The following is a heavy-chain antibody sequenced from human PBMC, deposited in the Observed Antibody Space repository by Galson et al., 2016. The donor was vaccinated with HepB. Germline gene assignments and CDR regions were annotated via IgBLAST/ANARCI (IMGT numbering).Heavy chain of an antibody. CDR3: ARGSSSRSIYYYYYYTMDV. D-gene: IGHD6-6*01. J-gene: IGHJ6*02. CDR1: GFTFSHYG. CDR2: IWNDRGKE. Sequence: SLRPSCAASGFTFSHYGMHWVRQAPGKRLEWVAGIWNDRGKEYYTESVKGRFTISRDNSKNTLYLEMNPLRVEDTAVYFCARGSSSRSIYYYYYYTMDVWGQGTTVTVSS. V-gene: IGHV3-33*01.